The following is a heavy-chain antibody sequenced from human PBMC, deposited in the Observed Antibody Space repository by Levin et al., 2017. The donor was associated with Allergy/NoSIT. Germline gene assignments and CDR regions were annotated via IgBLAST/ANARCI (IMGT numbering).Heavy chain of an antibody. CDR1: GGSIISTNYY. Sequence: GSLRLSCTVSGGSIISTNYYWGWIRQPPGKGLEWIGSIYYTGSSHYNPSLKSRVTISVDTSNDHSSLNLTSVTAADTAVYFCAGSSSVEYFDAWGQGTLVTVSS. CDR3: AGSSSVEYFDA. V-gene: IGHV4-39*02. J-gene: IGHJ5*02. CDR2: IYYTGSS. D-gene: IGHD3-3*01.